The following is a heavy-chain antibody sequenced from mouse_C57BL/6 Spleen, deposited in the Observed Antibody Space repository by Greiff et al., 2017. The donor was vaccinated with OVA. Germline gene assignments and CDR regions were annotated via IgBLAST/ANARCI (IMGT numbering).Heavy chain of an antibody. D-gene: IGHD1-1*01. Sequence: VQLQQSGPGLVQPSQSLSITCTVSGFSFTSYGVHWVRQSPGKGLEWLGVIWSGGSTDYNAAFISRLGISKDNSKSHVFIKMNRLQADDTAIYYCARNRDYGSSYWYVDVWGTGTTVTVSS. CDR2: IWSGGST. CDR1: GFSFTSYG. J-gene: IGHJ1*03. CDR3: ARNRDYGSSYWYVDV. V-gene: IGHV2-2*01.